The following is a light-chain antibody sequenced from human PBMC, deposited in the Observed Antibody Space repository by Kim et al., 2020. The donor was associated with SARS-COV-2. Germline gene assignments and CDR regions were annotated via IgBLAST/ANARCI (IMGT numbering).Light chain of an antibody. Sequence: EIVMTQSPATLSVSPGERATLPCRASQSVSSNLAWYQQRPGQAPRLLIYGASTRAPGIPARFSGSGSGTDFTLTIYSLQSEDFAVYYCHQYNDWPPLTFGGGTKLEI. CDR1: QSVSSN. J-gene: IGKJ4*01. V-gene: IGKV3-15*01. CDR3: HQYNDWPPLT. CDR2: GAS.